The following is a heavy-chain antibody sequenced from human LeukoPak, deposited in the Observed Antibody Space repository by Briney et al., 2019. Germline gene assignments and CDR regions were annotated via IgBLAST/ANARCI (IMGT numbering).Heavy chain of an antibody. CDR3: ARDISGGSHFDY. Sequence: SETLSLTCTVSGGSISSYYWSWVRQPPGKGLEWIGYIYYSGSTNYNPSLKSRVTISVDTSKNQFSLKLSSVTAADTAVYYCARDISGGSHFDYWGQGTLVTVSS. J-gene: IGHJ4*02. D-gene: IGHD2-15*01. CDR2: IYYSGST. CDR1: GGSISSYY. V-gene: IGHV4-59*01.